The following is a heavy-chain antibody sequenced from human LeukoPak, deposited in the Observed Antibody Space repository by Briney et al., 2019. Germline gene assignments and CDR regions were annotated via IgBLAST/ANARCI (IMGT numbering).Heavy chain of an antibody. CDR2: INQDGSDI. Sequence: GGSLRLSCAASGFTFSNAWMTWVRQAPGKGLECVANINQDGSDIYYVDSVKGRFTASRDNAKNSVYLRMNSLRAEDTAVYYCATSQMVRFVYWGQGTLVTVSS. V-gene: IGHV3-7*01. D-gene: IGHD6-13*01. J-gene: IGHJ4*02. CDR3: ATSQMVRFVY. CDR1: GFTFSNAW.